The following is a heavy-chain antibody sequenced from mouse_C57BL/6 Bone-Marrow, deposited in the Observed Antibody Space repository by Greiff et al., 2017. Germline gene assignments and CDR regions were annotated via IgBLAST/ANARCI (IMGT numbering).Heavy chain of an antibody. D-gene: IGHD2-1*01. V-gene: IGHV5-17*01. CDR1: GFTFSDYG. CDR3: ARGGNLGAMDY. Sequence: EVNVVESGGGLVKPGGSLKLSCAASGFTFSDYGMHWVRQAPEKGLEWVAYISSGSSTIYYAENVKGRFTISRDNAKNTLFLQMTSLRSEDTAMYYCARGGNLGAMDYWGQGTSVTVSS. CDR2: ISSGSSTI. J-gene: IGHJ4*01.